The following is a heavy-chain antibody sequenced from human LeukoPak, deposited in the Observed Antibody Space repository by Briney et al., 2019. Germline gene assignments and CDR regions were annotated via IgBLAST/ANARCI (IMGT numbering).Heavy chain of an antibody. CDR3: AREGQWDLFDY. D-gene: IGHD1-26*01. Sequence: QPGGSLRLSCAASGFTFSSYEINWVLQAPGKALEWVSYISSSGSTIYYADSVKGRFTISRDNAKNSLYLQMNSLRAEDTAVYYCAREGQWDLFDYWGQGTLVTVSS. V-gene: IGHV3-48*03. CDR1: GFTFSSYE. CDR2: ISSSGSTI. J-gene: IGHJ4*02.